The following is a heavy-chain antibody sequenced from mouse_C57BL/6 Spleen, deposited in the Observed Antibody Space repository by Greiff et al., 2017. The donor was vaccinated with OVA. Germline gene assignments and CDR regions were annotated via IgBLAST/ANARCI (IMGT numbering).Heavy chain of an antibody. Sequence: EVQLVESGGGLVKPGGSLKLSCAASGFTFSSYTMSWVRQTPEKRLEWVATISGGGGNTYYPDSVKGRFTISRDNAKNTLYLQMSSLRSEDTALYYCARQNYGNYDYWGQGTTLTVSS. CDR1: GFTFSSYT. V-gene: IGHV5-9*01. CDR3: ARQNYGNYDY. D-gene: IGHD2-1*01. CDR2: ISGGGGNT. J-gene: IGHJ2*01.